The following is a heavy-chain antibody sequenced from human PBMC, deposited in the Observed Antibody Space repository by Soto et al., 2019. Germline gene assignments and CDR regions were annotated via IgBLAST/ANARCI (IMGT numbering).Heavy chain of an antibody. V-gene: IGHV4-39*01. D-gene: IGHD6-13*01. CDR2: ISYRGSS. Sequence: SETLSLTCTVSGGSISSSDYYWGWIRQPPGKGLDWIGTISYRGSSYYNPSLKSRVTISVDTSKNQFSLKLSSVTAADTAVYYCAIIGIAAAGRYYYYYGMDVWGQGTTVTVSS. CDR1: GGSISSSDYY. J-gene: IGHJ6*02. CDR3: AIIGIAAAGRYYYYYGMDV.